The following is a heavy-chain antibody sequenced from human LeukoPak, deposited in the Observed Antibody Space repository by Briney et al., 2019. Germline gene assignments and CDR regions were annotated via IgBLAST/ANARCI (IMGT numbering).Heavy chain of an antibody. CDR3: ARGNQQLPRSTPDY. J-gene: IGHJ4*02. CDR2: IKTDGSTT. V-gene: IGHV3-74*01. Sequence: GGSLRLSCAVSGFTFSSSWMHWVRQAPGKGLVWVSHIKTDGSTTAYADSVKGRFTISRDNAKNTLCLQMNSLRAEDTGVYYCARGNQQLPRSTPDYWGQGTLVTVSS. D-gene: IGHD2-2*01. CDR1: GFTFSSSW.